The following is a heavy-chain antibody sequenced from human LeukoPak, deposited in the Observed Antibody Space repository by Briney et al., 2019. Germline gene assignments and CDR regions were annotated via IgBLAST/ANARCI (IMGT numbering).Heavy chain of an antibody. CDR3: ARGPNSSWSGLDF. Sequence: GGSLRLSCTASEFSFSGHWMHWARQLPGKGLVWVSRISPTGSTTSYADSVKGRFTVSRDNAKNTLYLQVNNLRAEDTAVYYCARGPNSSWSGLDFWGQGTLLTVSS. CDR1: EFSFSGHW. D-gene: IGHD6-6*01. CDR2: ISPTGSTT. J-gene: IGHJ4*02. V-gene: IGHV3-74*01.